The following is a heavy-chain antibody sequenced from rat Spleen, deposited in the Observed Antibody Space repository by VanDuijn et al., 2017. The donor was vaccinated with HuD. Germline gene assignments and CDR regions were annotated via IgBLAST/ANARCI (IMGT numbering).Heavy chain of an antibody. Sequence: QVQLQQSGAELAKPGSSVKISCKASGYTFTSYYISWIKQTTGQGLEYIGYINTGSGGTNYNEKFKGKATLTVDKSSSTAFMQLSSLTPDDSAVYYWASSGVITLDYWGQGVMVTVSS. CDR1: GYTFTSYY. J-gene: IGHJ2*01. CDR3: ASSGVITLDY. D-gene: IGHD1-10*01. CDR2: INTGSGGT. V-gene: IGHV1-43*01.